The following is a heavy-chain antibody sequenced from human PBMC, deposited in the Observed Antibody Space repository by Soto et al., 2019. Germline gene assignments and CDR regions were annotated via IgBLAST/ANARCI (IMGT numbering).Heavy chain of an antibody. Sequence: SETLSLTCTVSGGSISSSSYYWGWIRQPPGKGLEWIGSIYYSGSTYYNPSLKSRVTISVDTSKNQFSLKLSSVTAADTAVYYCARSSYTVTTRFDYWGQGTLVTVSS. CDR3: ARSSYTVTTRFDY. J-gene: IGHJ4*02. CDR1: GGSISSSSYY. CDR2: IYYSGST. D-gene: IGHD4-17*01. V-gene: IGHV4-39*07.